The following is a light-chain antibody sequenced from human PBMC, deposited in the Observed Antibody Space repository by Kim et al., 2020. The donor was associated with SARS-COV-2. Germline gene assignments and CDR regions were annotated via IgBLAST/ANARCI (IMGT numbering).Light chain of an antibody. Sequence: NFMLTQPLSVSESPGKTVTISCTRSSGSIDDNYVQWYQQRPGSVPTAVIYEDDQRPSGVSDRFSGSIDNSSNSASLTISGLKTEDEADYYCQSYNRSNVVFGGGTQLTVL. V-gene: IGLV6-57*04. CDR2: EDD. CDR3: QSYNRSNVV. J-gene: IGLJ2*01. CDR1: SGSIDDNY.